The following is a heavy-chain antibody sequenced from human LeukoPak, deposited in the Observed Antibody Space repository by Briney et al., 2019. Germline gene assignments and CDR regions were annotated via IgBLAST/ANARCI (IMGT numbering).Heavy chain of an antibody. J-gene: IGHJ4*02. Sequence: GGSLRLSCAASGFTFSSYGMHWVRQAPGKGLEWVAVIWYDGSNKYYADSVKGRFTISRDNSKNTLYLQMNSLRAEDTAVYYCAREMTTVTTAFDYWGQGTQVTVSS. V-gene: IGHV3-33*01. CDR3: AREMTTVTTAFDY. D-gene: IGHD4-17*01. CDR1: GFTFSSYG. CDR2: IWYDGSNK.